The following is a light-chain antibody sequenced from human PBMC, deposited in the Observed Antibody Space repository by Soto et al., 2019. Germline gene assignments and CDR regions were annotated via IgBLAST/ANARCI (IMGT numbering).Light chain of an antibody. V-gene: IGLV2-14*01. J-gene: IGLJ1*01. CDR3: ASSTSDSLYV. CDR1: SSDVGGNKY. CDR2: KVT. Sequence: QSALTQPASVSGYPGQSITISCTGTSSDVGGNKYVSWYQQYPGKVPKLLINKVTNRPSGVSYRFSGSKSGNTASLTISVLLAEDEADYFCASSTSDSLYVFGTGTKVTVL.